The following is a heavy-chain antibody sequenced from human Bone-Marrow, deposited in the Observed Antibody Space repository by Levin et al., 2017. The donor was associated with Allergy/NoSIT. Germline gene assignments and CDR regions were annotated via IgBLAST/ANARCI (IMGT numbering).Heavy chain of an antibody. J-gene: IGHJ4*02. Sequence: LETLSLTCNVSGGSIRGGSYSWGWIRQPPEKGLEWIGTISSGRSTYYNPSFNSRLTISLDTSKNHFSLKLNSLTAADTAVYYCATGPSGFDYWGQGTLVTVSS. D-gene: IGHD1-26*01. CDR1: GGSIRGGSYS. V-gene: IGHV4-39*01. CDR2: ISSGRST. CDR3: ATGPSGFDY.